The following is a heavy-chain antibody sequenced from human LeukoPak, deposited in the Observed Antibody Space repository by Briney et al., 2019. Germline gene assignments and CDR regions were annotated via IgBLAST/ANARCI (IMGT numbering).Heavy chain of an antibody. CDR1: GFTFSSYG. Sequence: PGGSLRLSCAASGFTFSSYGMHWVRQAPGKGLEWVAFIRYDGSNKYYADSVKGRFTISRDNSKNTLYLEMNSLRAEDTAVYYCARGGYCSSTSCYIDYYYMDVWGKGTTVTVSS. V-gene: IGHV3-30*02. CDR3: ARGGYCSSTSCYIDYYYMDV. D-gene: IGHD2-2*02. J-gene: IGHJ6*03. CDR2: IRYDGSNK.